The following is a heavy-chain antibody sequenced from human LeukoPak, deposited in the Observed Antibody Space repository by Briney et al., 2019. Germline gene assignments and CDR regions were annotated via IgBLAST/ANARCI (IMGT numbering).Heavy chain of an antibody. D-gene: IGHD3-3*01. V-gene: IGHV4-59*01. CDR1: GGSTSSYY. CDR2: IYYSGST. CDR3: ARETRITIFGVAYNWFDP. J-gene: IGHJ5*02. Sequence: SSETLSLTCTVSGGSTSSYYWSWIRQPPGKGLEWIGYIYYSGSTNYNPSLKSRVTISVDTSKNQFSLKLSSVTAADTAVYYCARETRITIFGVAYNWFDPWGQGTLVTVSS.